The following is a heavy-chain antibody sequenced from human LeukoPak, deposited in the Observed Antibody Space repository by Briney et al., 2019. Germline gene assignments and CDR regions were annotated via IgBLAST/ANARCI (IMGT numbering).Heavy chain of an antibody. D-gene: IGHD2-2*01. V-gene: IGHV1-18*01. CDR2: ISGNNDNP. J-gene: IGHJ4*02. CDR3: ARDGTSTDDY. CDR1: GYTFSNFG. Sequence: WASVKVSCKTSGYTFSNFGINWVRQAPGQGLEWMGWISGNNDNPNYGQKFQGRFTVTTDSSTSTAYMELRNLRFDDTAVYYCARDGTSTDDYWGQGTLVTDSS.